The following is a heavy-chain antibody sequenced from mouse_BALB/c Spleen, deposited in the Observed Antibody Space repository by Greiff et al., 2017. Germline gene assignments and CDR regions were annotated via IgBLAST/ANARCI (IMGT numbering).Heavy chain of an antibody. V-gene: IGHV5-9-3*01. Sequence: EVKLVESGGGLVQPGGSRKLSCAASGFTFSSYTMSWVRQTPEKRLEWVATISSGGSYTYYPDSVKGRFTISRDNAKNTLFLQMTSLRSEDTAMYYCARRYYGSSYGFAYWGQGTLVTVSA. D-gene: IGHD1-1*01. CDR1: GFTFSSYT. J-gene: IGHJ3*01. CDR3: ARRYYGSSYGFAY. CDR2: ISSGGSYT.